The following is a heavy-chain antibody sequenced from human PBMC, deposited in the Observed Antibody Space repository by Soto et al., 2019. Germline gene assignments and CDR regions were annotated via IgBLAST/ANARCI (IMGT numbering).Heavy chain of an antibody. CDR2: IKQDGSEK. J-gene: IGHJ4*02. CDR1: GFTFSSYW. CDR3: ARDPVIVATDLRDY. D-gene: IGHD5-12*01. V-gene: IGHV3-7*01. Sequence: EVQLVESGGGLVQPGGSLRLSCAASGFTFSSYWMSWVRQAPGKGLEWVANIKQDGSEKYYVDSVKGRFTISRDNAKNSLYLQMNSLRAEDTAVYYCARDPVIVATDLRDYWGQGTLVTVSS.